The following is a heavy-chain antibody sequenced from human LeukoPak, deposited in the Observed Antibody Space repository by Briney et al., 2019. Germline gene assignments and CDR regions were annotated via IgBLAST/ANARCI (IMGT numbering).Heavy chain of an antibody. V-gene: IGHV3-74*01. CDR2: INSAGSST. CDR3: VRQYRVAAPADY. CDR1: GFTFSNYR. D-gene: IGHD6-13*01. Sequence: GGPLRLSCAASGFTFSNYRMHWVRQAPGKGLVWHSRINSAGSSTSYADSVKGRFTISRDNAKNTLYVQMNSLRDEDTAVYYCVRQYRVAAPADYWGQGTLVTVSS. J-gene: IGHJ4*02.